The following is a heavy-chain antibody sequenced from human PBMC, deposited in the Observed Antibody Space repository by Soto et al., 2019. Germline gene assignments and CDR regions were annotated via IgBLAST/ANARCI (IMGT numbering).Heavy chain of an antibody. CDR3: GRSNSGDTAMVYWYFDL. CDR2: IIPIFGTA. CDR1: GGTFSSYA. Sequence: GASVKVSCKASGGTFSSYAISWVRQAPGQGLEWMGGIIPIFGTANYAQKFQGRVTITADESTSTAYMELSSLRSEDTAVYYCGRSNSGDTAMVYWYFDLWGRGTLVTVSS. D-gene: IGHD5-18*01. V-gene: IGHV1-69*13. J-gene: IGHJ2*01.